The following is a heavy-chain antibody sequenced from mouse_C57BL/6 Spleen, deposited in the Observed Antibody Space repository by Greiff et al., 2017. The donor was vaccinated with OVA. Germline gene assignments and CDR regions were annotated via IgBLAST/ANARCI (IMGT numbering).Heavy chain of an antibody. Sequence: QVQLQQPGAELVMPGASVKLSCKASGYTFTSYWMHWVKQRPGQGLEWIGEIDPSDSYTNYNQKFKGKTKLTVDKSSSTAYMQLRSLTSEDSAVYYCARGDYGSSYPYWYFDVWGTGTTVTVSS. CDR2: IDPSDSYT. D-gene: IGHD1-1*01. J-gene: IGHJ1*03. CDR1: GYTFTSYW. V-gene: IGHV1-69*01. CDR3: ARGDYGSSYPYWYFDV.